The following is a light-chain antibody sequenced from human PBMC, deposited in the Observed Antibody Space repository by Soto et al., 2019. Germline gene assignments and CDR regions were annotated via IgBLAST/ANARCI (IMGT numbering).Light chain of an antibody. J-gene: IGKJ5*01. CDR2: AAS. CDR1: QDINSF. V-gene: IGKV1-9*01. CDR3: QQLESYPST. Sequence: IHFTHSPSSLSSSLVDRVTITCRASQDINSFLAWYQQKPGKAPKLLIYAASTLQSGVPSRFSGSGSGTDFTLTISSLQPEDFATYYCQQLESYPSTFGGGIRLEIK.